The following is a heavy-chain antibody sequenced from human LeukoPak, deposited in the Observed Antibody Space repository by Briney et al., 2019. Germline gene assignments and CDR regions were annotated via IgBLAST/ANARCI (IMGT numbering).Heavy chain of an antibody. V-gene: IGHV4-34*01. CDR3: ASSVGSTNY. Sequence: SETLSLTCAVYGESLSKYYWTWIRQSPGKGLEWIGEINHRGSTNLNPSLKSRVTLSVDTSKHQFSLKLTSVTAADAAVYYCASSVGSTNYWGQGTLVTVSS. CDR2: INHRGST. J-gene: IGHJ4*02. CDR1: GESLSKYY. D-gene: IGHD1-26*01.